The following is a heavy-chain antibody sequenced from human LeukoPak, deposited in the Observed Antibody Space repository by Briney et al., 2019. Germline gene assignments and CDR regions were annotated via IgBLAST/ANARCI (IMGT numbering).Heavy chain of an antibody. CDR2: IYHSGST. V-gene: IGHV4-4*02. J-gene: IGHJ4*02. CDR3: ARDPTLGYCSGGTCYSDDY. Sequence: SGTLSLTCAVSGGSISSSHWWSWVRQPPGKGLEWIGEIYHSGSTNYNPSLKSRVTISVDKSKNQFSLKLSSVTAADTAVYYCARDPTLGYCSGGTCYSDDYWGQGTLVTVSS. CDR1: GGSISSSHW. D-gene: IGHD2-15*01.